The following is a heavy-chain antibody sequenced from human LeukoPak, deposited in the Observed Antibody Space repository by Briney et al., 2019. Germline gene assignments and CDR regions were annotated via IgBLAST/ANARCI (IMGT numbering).Heavy chain of an antibody. J-gene: IGHJ4*02. D-gene: IGHD4-17*01. V-gene: IGHV1-18*01. Sequence: ASVKVSCKASGYTFTTYDISWLRQAPGQGLEWMGRISAYNGNTNYAQKLQGRVTMTTDTSTRTAYMELRSLRSDDTAVYFCAREYCDYYEGFDYWGQGTLVTVSS. CDR2: ISAYNGNT. CDR1: GYTFTTYD. CDR3: AREYCDYYEGFDY.